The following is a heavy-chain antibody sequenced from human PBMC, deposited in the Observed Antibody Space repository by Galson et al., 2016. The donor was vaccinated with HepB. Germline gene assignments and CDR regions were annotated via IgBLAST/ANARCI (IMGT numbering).Heavy chain of an antibody. J-gene: IGHJ4*02. Sequence: SLRLSCAASEFTFSDYSMNWVRQAPGKGLEWVSYISSTSSTIYYADSVKGRFTISRDNAKNSLYLQMNSLRDEDTAVYYCAREPDILTGYSFFDYWGQGTLVTVSS. CDR2: ISSTSSTI. CDR1: EFTFSDYS. D-gene: IGHD3-9*01. V-gene: IGHV3-48*02. CDR3: AREPDILTGYSFFDY.